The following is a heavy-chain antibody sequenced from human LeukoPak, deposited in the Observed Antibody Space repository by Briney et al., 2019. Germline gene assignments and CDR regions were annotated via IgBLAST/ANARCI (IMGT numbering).Heavy chain of an antibody. D-gene: IGHD2-2*01. J-gene: IGHJ6*03. V-gene: IGHV3-23*01. CDR3: ARDGSWGDYQFYFYMDV. CDR2: ISASGHYI. CDR1: GFTFRSFA. Sequence: PGGSLRLSCEASGFTFRSFAMSWVRQAPGKGLEWFSGISASGHYIYQADSVKGRFTISRDNSKNTLYIEINSLRVEDTAVYYCARDGSWGDYQFYFYMDVWGKGTTVTVSS.